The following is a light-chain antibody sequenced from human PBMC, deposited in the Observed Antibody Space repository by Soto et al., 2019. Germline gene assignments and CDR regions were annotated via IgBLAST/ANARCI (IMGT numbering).Light chain of an antibody. CDR2: DVT. V-gene: IGLV2-14*03. CDR3: CSYSSTRTAV. J-gene: IGLJ1*01. CDR1: NSDVGAYNY. Sequence: QSALTQPASVSGSPGQSIAISCTGTNSDVGAYNYVSWYQHHPGKVPKLVIYDVTNRPSGISDRFSGSKSGHTASLTISGLHSEHEADFYGCSYSSTRTAVLGTGAKVNV.